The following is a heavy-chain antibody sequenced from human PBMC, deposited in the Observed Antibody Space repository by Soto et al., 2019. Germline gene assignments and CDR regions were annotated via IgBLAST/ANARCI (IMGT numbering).Heavy chain of an antibody. CDR3: AKTREQQLLSSHDP. J-gene: IGHJ5*02. CDR1: NGSISSSPYY. D-gene: IGHD6-13*01. V-gene: IGHV4-39*01. Sequence: QLQLQESGPGLVKPSETLSLTCTVSNGSISSSPYYWGWIRQPPGKRLAWIGSVYYSGSPYYNPSLKSRVTVSADTSKNQFSLQLTSVTAADTAVYFCAKTREQQLLSSHDPWGQGTLVTVSS. CDR2: VYYSGSP.